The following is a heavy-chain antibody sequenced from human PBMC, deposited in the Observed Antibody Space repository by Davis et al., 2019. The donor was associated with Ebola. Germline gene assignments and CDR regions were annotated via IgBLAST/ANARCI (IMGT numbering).Heavy chain of an antibody. CDR3: ARDLFVSPFDY. D-gene: IGHD3-16*01. Sequence: AASVKVSCKASGYTFTSYAMHWVRQAPGQRLEWMGWINAGNGNTKYSQKFQGRVTITRDTSASTAYMELRSLRSDDTAVYYCARDLFVSPFDYWGQGTLVTVSS. CDR1: GYTFTSYA. CDR2: INAGNGNT. V-gene: IGHV1-3*01. J-gene: IGHJ4*02.